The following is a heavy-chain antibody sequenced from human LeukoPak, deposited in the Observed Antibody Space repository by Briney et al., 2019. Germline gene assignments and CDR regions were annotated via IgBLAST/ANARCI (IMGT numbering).Heavy chain of an antibody. J-gene: IGHJ4*02. CDR2: IDPTDSYT. D-gene: IGHD3-10*01. Sequence: GESLKISCKGSGYSFTSYWISWVRQMPGKGLEWMGRIDPTDSYTDYSPSFQGHVTISVDKSISTAYLQWNSLKASDTAMYYCARQGNYYGSGSLWGYFDYWGQGTLVTVSS. CDR3: ARQGNYYGSGSLWGYFDY. CDR1: GYSFTSYW. V-gene: IGHV5-10-1*01.